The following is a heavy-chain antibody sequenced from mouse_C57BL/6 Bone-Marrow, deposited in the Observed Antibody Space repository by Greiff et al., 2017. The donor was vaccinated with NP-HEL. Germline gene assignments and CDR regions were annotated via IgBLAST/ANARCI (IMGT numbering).Heavy chain of an antibody. CDR2: IWSGGST. Sequence: QVQLQQSGPGLVQPSQSLSITCTVSGFSLTSYGVHWVRQSPGKGLEWLGVIWSGGSTDSNAAFISRLSISKDNSKSQVFFKMNSLQADDTAIYYCARKELSMVTTTGMDYWGQGTSVTVSS. V-gene: IGHV2-2*01. CDR1: GFSLTSYG. D-gene: IGHD2-2*01. CDR3: ARKELSMVTTTGMDY. J-gene: IGHJ4*01.